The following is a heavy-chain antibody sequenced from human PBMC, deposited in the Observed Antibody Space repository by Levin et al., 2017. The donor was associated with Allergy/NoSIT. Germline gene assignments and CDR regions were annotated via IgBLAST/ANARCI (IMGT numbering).Heavy chain of an antibody. V-gene: IGHV1-2*02. CDR1: GYTFTGYY. CDR3: ARDDFGYYDSRGYTQFDY. Sequence: GESLKISCKASGYTFTGYYMHWVRQAPGQGLEWMGWINPNSGGTNYAQKFQGRVTMTRDTSISTAYMELSRLRSDDTAVYYCARDDFGYYDSRGYTQFDYWGQGTLVTVSS. J-gene: IGHJ4*02. CDR2: INPNSGGT. D-gene: IGHD3-22*01.